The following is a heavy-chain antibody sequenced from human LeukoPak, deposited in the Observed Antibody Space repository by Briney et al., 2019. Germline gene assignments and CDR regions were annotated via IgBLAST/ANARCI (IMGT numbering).Heavy chain of an antibody. J-gene: IGHJ4*02. V-gene: IGHV4-4*02. D-gene: IGHD6-19*01. CDR3: ARVQFSSGSLDY. CDR1: GGSISSSTW. CDR2: IYHSGRT. Sequence: PSETLSLTCTVSGGSISSSTWWSWVRQPPGKGLEWIGEIYHSGRTNFNPSLKSRVTILVDKSKNQFSLRLNSVTAADTAVYYCARVQFSSGSLDYWGQGTLVTVSS.